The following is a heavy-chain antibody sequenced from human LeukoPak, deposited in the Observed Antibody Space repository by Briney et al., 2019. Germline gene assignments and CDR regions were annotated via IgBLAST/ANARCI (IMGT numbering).Heavy chain of an antibody. D-gene: IGHD3-9*01. V-gene: IGHV4-61*02. CDR1: GGSISSGDYY. CDR3: ARENYDIRYQSFDAFDI. J-gene: IGHJ3*02. CDR2: IYTSGST. Sequence: SETVSLTCTVSGGSISSGDYYWSWIRQPAGKGLEWIGRIYTSGSTNYNPSLKSRVTMSVDTSKNQFSLKLSSVTAADTAVYYCARENYDIRYQSFDAFDIWGQGTMVTVSS.